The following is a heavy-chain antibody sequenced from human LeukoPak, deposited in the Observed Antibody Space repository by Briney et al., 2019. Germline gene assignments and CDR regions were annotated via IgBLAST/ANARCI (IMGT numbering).Heavy chain of an antibody. CDR3: ARGLLARGFDY. V-gene: IGHV4-59*01. CDR1: GVPFSGYY. D-gene: IGHD2-21*01. Sequence: SETLSLTCAVYGVPFSGYYWSWIRQPPGKGGEWIGYIYYSGSTNYNASLKSRVTISVDTSKNQFSLKLSSVTAADTAVYYCARGLLARGFDYWGQGTLVTVSS. CDR2: IYYSGST. J-gene: IGHJ4*02.